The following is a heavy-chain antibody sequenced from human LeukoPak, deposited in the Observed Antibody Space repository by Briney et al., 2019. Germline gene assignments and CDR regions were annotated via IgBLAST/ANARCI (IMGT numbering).Heavy chain of an antibody. J-gene: IGHJ6*02. CDR2: ISAYNGNT. CDR3: ARYGLGYCTNGVCYALRLFGMDV. V-gene: IGHV1-18*01. CDR1: GYTFTSYG. Sequence: ASVKVSYKASGYTFTSYGISWVRQAPGQGLEWMGWISAYNGNTNYAQKLQGRVTMTTDTSTSTAYMELRSLGSDDTAVYYCARYGLGYCTNGVCYALRLFGMDVWGQGTTVTVSS. D-gene: IGHD2-8*01.